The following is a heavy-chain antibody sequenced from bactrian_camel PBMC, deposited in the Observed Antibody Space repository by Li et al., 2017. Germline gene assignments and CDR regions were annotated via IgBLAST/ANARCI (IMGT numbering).Heavy chain of an antibody. D-gene: IGHD5*01. J-gene: IGHJ4*01. CDR2: IYRDGSNL. CDR3: NTDYVPFY. CDR1: GFTFSSYY. V-gene: IGHV3-2*01. Sequence: VQLVESGGGLVQPGGSLRLSCPASGFTFSSYYSCWVRQAPGKGLEWVSSIYRDGSNLYYADSVKGRFTISRDNAKNTVYLQMNSLKPEDTAVYYCNTDYVPFYWGQGTQVTVS.